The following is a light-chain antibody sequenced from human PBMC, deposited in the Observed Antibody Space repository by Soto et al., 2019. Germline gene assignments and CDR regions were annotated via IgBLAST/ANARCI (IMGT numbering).Light chain of an antibody. Sequence: DIQMTQSPSSVSSSVGDTVTITCRASQDINVYLNWYQQKPGEVPKLLIYSASSLHSGVPSRFTGSECERDSTLTIRSLHPEDFATYYFQRGYVARYILGQGTKV. CDR2: SAS. CDR1: QDINVY. V-gene: IGKV1-39*01. CDR3: QRGYVARYI. J-gene: IGKJ2*01.